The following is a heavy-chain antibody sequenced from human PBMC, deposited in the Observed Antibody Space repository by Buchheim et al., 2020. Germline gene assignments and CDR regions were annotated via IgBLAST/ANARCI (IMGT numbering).Heavy chain of an antibody. CDR1: GFTFSSYA. CDR2: ISGSGGST. V-gene: IGHV3-23*01. D-gene: IGHD2-21*01. J-gene: IGHJ4*02. Sequence: EVQLLESGGGLVQPGGSLRLSCAASGFTFSSYAMSWVRQAPGKGLEWVSAISGSGGSTYYADSVKGRFTISRDNSKKTLYLQMNSLRAEDTAVYYCAKILGTRDCGGDCYGGIDYWGQGTL. CDR3: AKILGTRDCGGDCYGGIDY.